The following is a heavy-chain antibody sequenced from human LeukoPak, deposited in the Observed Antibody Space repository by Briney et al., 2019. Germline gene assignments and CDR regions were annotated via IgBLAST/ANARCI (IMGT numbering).Heavy chain of an antibody. Sequence: SETLSLTCTVSGGSISSGSCYWSWIRRPAGKGLEWIGRIYTSGSTNYNPSLKSRVPISVDTSKNQFSLKLSSVTAADTAVYYCASGYDFWSGYYFDYWAQGTLVTVSS. CDR3: ASGYDFWSGYYFDY. CDR2: IYTSGST. CDR1: GGSISSGSCY. D-gene: IGHD3-3*01. J-gene: IGHJ4*02. V-gene: IGHV4-61*02.